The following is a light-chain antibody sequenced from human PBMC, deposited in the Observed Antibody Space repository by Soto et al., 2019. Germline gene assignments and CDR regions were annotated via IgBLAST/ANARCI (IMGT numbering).Light chain of an antibody. Sequence: ENVMTQSPGTLSLAPGESATLSCRASQSVGSNIAWYQQRPGQAPRLLIYAASTRAPGIPDRFSGRGSGTDFSLSISRLQPEDVAFYHCQQYGTSRITFGHGTRLEI. CDR1: QSVGSN. V-gene: IGKV3-20*01. J-gene: IGKJ5*01. CDR2: AAS. CDR3: QQYGTSRIT.